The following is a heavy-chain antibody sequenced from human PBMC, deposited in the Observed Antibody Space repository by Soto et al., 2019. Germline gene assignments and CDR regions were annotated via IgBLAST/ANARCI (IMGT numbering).Heavy chain of an antibody. CDR2: ISYDGSNK. V-gene: IGHV3-30*18. J-gene: IGHJ4*02. CDR3: AKGQSSGWAPDY. Sequence: GGSLRLSCAASGFTFSSYGMHWVRQAPGKGLEWVAVISYDGSNKYYADSVKGRFTISRDNSKNTLYLQMNSLRAEDTAVYYCAKGQSSGWAPDYWGQGTLVTVSS. CDR1: GFTFSSYG. D-gene: IGHD6-19*01.